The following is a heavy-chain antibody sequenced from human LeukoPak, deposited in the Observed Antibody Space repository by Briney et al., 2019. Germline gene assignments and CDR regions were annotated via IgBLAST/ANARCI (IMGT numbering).Heavy chain of an antibody. Sequence: GGSLRLSCAASGFTFSDYSMNWVRQAPRKGLEWVSSIVASGGSTYYADSVKGRFTISRDNSKNTLYLQMNSLRVEDTAVYYCARDYGSGSYYIFDYWGQGTLVTVSS. CDR1: GFTFSDYS. CDR2: IVASGGST. V-gene: IGHV3-23*01. D-gene: IGHD3-10*01. CDR3: ARDYGSGSYYIFDY. J-gene: IGHJ4*02.